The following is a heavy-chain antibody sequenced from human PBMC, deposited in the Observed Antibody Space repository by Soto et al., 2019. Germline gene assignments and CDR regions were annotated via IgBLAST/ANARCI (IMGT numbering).Heavy chain of an antibody. J-gene: IGHJ3*02. Sequence: QVQLQESGPGLVKPSGTLSLTCAVSGGSISSSNWWSWVRQPPGKGLEWIGEIYHSGSTNYNPSLKSRVTLAVDKAKNQVPPNLRPCAAADTGGLYLWKPSGTPYAFDIWGQGTMVTVSS. D-gene: IGHD2-2*02. CDR3: WKPSGTPYAFDI. CDR1: GGSISSSNW. CDR2: IYHSGST. V-gene: IGHV4-4*02.